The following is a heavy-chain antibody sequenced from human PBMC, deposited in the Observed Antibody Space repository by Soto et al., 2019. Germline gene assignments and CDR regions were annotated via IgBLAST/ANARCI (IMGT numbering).Heavy chain of an antibody. CDR2: IYHSGNT. CDR3: ARRSVAGMPWFDP. J-gene: IGHJ5*02. Sequence: QVQLHESGPGLVKPSGTLSLTCAVSGVSITSTNWWSWVRQSPGKGLEWIGQIYHSGNTNYYPSLKSRVSMALDKANNHFSLNLTSVTDADTAVYYCARRSVAGMPWFDPWGQGTLVTVSS. CDR1: GVSITSTNW. V-gene: IGHV4-4*02. D-gene: IGHD2-2*01.